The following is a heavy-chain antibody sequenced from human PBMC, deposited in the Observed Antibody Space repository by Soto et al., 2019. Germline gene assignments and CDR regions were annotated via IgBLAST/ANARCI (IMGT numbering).Heavy chain of an antibody. V-gene: IGHV4-4*02. Sequence: QVQLQESGPGLVKPSETLSLTCAVSGGSVSADEWWSWVRQTPERGLEWIGEIYQSRITNYNPSLQSRVTISLDKSKTQFSRKLSPVTAADMAVYYCAKGSTWRVDPWGQGTLVTVSS. CDR1: GGSVSADEW. J-gene: IGHJ5*02. CDR2: IYQSRIT. CDR3: AKGSTWRVDP. D-gene: IGHD3-3*01.